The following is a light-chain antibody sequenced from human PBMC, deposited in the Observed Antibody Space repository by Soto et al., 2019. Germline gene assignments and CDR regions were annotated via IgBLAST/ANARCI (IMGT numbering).Light chain of an antibody. J-gene: IGLJ3*02. Sequence: QSVLTQPPSASGTPGQRVTISCSGSYSNIGSDYVYWYQQLPGTAPKLLIYNNYRRPSGVPDRFSGSKSGTSASLAISGLRSEDEADYYCATWDDSLNGHWVFGGGTKVTVL. V-gene: IGLV1-47*02. CDR2: NNY. CDR3: ATWDDSLNGHWV. CDR1: YSNIGSDY.